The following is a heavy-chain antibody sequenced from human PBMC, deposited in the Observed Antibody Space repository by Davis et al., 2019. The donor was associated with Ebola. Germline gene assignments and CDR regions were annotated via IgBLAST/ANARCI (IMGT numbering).Heavy chain of an antibody. V-gene: IGHV3-30*02. J-gene: IGHJ4*02. CDR3: ARDSDDYSFDY. D-gene: IGHD4-11*01. Sequence: GSSLKICCAASGFTVNIFDMHCVRPAPGRGLEWVAFVRTHGRDDHYADSVKGRFTISRDNSKNTLYLQMNSLRPEDTAVYYCARDSDDYSFDYWGQGTLVTVSS. CDR2: VRTHGRDD. CDR1: GFTVNIFD.